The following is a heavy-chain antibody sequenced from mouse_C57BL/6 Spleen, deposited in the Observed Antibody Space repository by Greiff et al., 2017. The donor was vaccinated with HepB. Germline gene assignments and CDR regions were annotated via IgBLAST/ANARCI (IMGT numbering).Heavy chain of an antibody. CDR3: TTLYYDYDGRAMDY. J-gene: IGHJ4*01. V-gene: IGHV14-4*01. D-gene: IGHD2-4*01. CDR1: GFNIKDDY. Sequence: VQLKQSGAELVRPGASVKLSCTASGFNIKDDYMHWVKQRPEQGLEWIGWIDPENGDTEYASKFQGKATITADTSSNTAYLQLSSLTSEDTAVYYCTTLYYDYDGRAMDYWGQGTSVTVSS. CDR2: IDPENGDT.